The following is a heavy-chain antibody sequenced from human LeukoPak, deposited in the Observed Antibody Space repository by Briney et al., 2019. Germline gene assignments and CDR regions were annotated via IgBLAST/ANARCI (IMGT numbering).Heavy chain of an antibody. J-gene: IGHJ4*02. V-gene: IGHV3-53*01. D-gene: IGHD2-15*01. CDR2: IYSGGST. Sequence: GGSLRLSCAASGFTVSSNYMSWVRQAPGKGLEWVSVIYSGGSTYYADSVKGRFTISRDNSKNTLYLQMNSLRAEDTAVYYCARTFLSCSGGSCYNFDYWGQGTLVTVSS. CDR3: ARTFLSCSGGSCYNFDY. CDR1: GFTVSSNY.